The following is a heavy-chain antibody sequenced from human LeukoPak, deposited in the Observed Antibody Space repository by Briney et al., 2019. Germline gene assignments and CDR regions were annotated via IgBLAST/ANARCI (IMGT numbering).Heavy chain of an antibody. J-gene: IGHJ6*03. V-gene: IGHV3-23*01. D-gene: IGHD5-24*01. CDR1: GFAFSSYA. Sequence: GGSLRLSCAASGFAFSSYAMSWVRQAPGKGLEWVSGIRGSGSTSYYADSVKGRFTMSRDNSKNTLYLQMNSPRAEDTAVYYCAKGPTILYYYYMDVWGKGTTVTVSS. CDR2: IRGSGSTS. CDR3: AKGPTILYYYYMDV.